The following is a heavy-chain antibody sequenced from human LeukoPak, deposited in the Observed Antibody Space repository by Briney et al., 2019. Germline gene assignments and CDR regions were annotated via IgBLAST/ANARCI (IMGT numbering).Heavy chain of an antibody. V-gene: IGHV1-2*02. CDR1: GYTFTGYY. D-gene: IGHD6-13*01. J-gene: IGHJ4*02. Sequence: ASVKVSCKASGYTFTGYYMHWVRQAPGQGLEWMGWINPNSGGTNYAQKFQGRVTMTRDTSTSTVYMELSSLRSEDTAVYYCARAVGVRLQLVLGYWGQGTLVTVSS. CDR3: ARAVGVRLQLVLGY. CDR2: INPNSGGT.